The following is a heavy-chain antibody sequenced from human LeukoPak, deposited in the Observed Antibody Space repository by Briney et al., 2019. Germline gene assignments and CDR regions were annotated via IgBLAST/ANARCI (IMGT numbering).Heavy chain of an antibody. J-gene: IGHJ3*02. Sequence: SETLSLTCTVSGGSISSYYWSWIRQPPGKGLEWIGYIYYSGSTNYNPSLKSRVTISVDTSKNQFSLKLSSVTAADTAVYYCARVPHYYDSSGYRPNAFDIWGQGTMVTVSS. D-gene: IGHD3-22*01. CDR3: ARVPHYYDSSGYRPNAFDI. CDR2: IYYSGST. CDR1: GGSISSYY. V-gene: IGHV4-59*01.